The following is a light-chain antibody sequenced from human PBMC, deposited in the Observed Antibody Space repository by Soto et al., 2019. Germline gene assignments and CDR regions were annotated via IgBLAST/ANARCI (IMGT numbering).Light chain of an antibody. CDR1: QSISRN. CDR2: AAS. CDR3: QQSYNSLT. J-gene: IGKJ4*01. V-gene: IGKV1-39*01. Sequence: DIQITQSPSSLSASVGDRVTIPCRASQSISRNLNWYQQKPGKAPKLLIFAASSLQSGVPSRFSGGGSGTDFTLTISSVQPEDFASYYCQQSYNSLTFGGGTKVDIK.